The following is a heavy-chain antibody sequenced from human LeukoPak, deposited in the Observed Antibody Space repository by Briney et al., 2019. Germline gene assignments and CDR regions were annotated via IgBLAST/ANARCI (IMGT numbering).Heavy chain of an antibody. CDR3: ARDFCSGGSCYPDAFDI. D-gene: IGHD2-15*01. V-gene: IGHV3-33*01. Sequence: GRSLRLSCAASGFTFSSYGMHWVRQAPGKGLEWVAVIWYDGTNTYYADSAKGRFTISRDNSKNTLYLQMNSLRAEDTAVYYCARDFCSGGSCYPDAFDIWGQGTMVTVSS. J-gene: IGHJ3*02. CDR2: IWYDGTNT. CDR1: GFTFSSYG.